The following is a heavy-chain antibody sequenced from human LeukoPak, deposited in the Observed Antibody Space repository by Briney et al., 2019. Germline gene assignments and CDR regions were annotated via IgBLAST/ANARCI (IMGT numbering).Heavy chain of an antibody. J-gene: IGHJ4*02. CDR3: VRDAPNGSVDF. CDR1: GFTFERYV. V-gene: IGHV3-9*01. Sequence: GGSLRLSCVTSGFTFERYVMHWMRLAPGKGLECVSSIHPNNGGVGYAASVKGRFAISRDNARNSLYLEMTSLRPEDTAVYYCVRDAPNGSVDFWGRGTLVTVSS. D-gene: IGHD2-8*01. CDR2: IHPNNGGV.